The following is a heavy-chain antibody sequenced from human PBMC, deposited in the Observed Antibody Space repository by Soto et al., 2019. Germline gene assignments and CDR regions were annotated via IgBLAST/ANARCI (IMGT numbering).Heavy chain of an antibody. CDR2: IDPSDSYT. J-gene: IGHJ5*02. CDR1: GYSFTSYW. Sequence: GESLKISCKGSGYSFTSYWIGWVRQMPGKGLEWMGRIDPSDSYTNYSPSFQGHVTISADKSISTAYLQWSSLKASDTAMYYCARQYCSSTSCYTGWFDPWGQGTLVTVSS. V-gene: IGHV5-10-1*01. D-gene: IGHD2-2*02. CDR3: ARQYCSSTSCYTGWFDP.